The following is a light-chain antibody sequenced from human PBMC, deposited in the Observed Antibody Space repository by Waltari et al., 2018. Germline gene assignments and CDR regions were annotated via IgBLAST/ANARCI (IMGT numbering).Light chain of an antibody. CDR1: HSVGRY. J-gene: IGKJ1*01. CDR2: GAS. V-gene: IGKV3-20*01. CDR3: QNHERLPAM. Sequence: EIVLTQSPGTLSLSPGERATLSCRASHSVGRYLAWSQLKPGQAPRLLSYGASSTATVIPDRFSCRGSGTCFILTISRLETEDFAVYYCQNHERLPAMFGQGTKVEIK.